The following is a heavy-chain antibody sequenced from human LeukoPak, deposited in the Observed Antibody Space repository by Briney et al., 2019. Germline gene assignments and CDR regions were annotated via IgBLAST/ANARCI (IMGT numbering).Heavy chain of an antibody. J-gene: IGHJ5*02. D-gene: IGHD6-13*01. CDR1: GYTFTSYY. V-gene: IGHV1-46*01. Sequence: PKASVKVSCKASGYTFTSYYMHWVRQAPGQGLEWMGIINPSGGSTSYAQKLQGRVTMTTDTSTSTAYMELSRLRSDDTAVYYCARDSSSWYTSFDPWGQGTLVTVSS. CDR3: ARDSSSWYTSFDP. CDR2: INPSGGST.